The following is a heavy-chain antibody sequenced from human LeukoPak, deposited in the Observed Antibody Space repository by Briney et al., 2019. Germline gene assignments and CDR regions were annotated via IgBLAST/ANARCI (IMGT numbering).Heavy chain of an antibody. CDR1: GGSISSGGYY. D-gene: IGHD2-2*01. CDR2: IYHSGST. J-gene: IGHJ3*02. CDR3: ASIVVVPAAPSSFDI. Sequence: PSETLSLTCTVSGGSISSGGYYWSWIRQPPGKGLEWIGYIYHSGSTYYNPSLKSRVTISVDRSKNQFSLKPSSVTAADTAVYYCASIVVVPAAPSSFDIWGQGTMVTVSS. V-gene: IGHV4-30-2*01.